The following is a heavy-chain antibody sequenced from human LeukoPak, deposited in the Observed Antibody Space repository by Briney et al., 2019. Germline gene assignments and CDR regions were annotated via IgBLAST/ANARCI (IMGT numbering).Heavy chain of an antibody. CDR3: ATRYQLDPHDAFDI. Sequence: QTGGSLRLSCAASGFTFSSYEMNWVRQAPGKGLEWVSYISSSGSTIYYADSVKGRFTISRDNAKNSLYLQMNSLRAEDTAVYYCATRYQLDPHDAFDIWGQGTMVTVSS. CDR2: ISSSGSTI. CDR1: GFTFSSYE. J-gene: IGHJ3*02. V-gene: IGHV3-48*03. D-gene: IGHD2-2*01.